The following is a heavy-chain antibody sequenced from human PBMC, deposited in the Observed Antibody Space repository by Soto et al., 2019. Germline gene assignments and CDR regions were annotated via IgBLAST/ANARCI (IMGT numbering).Heavy chain of an antibody. J-gene: IGHJ4*02. CDR1: GGSFSGYH. CDR2: INHSGST. Sequence: QVQLQQWGAGLLKPSETLSLTCGVYGGSFSGYHWSWIRQPPGKGLGWIGEINHSGSTNYNPALTTRVNTSVDTSKTQFSMKLNSVTAADTAVYYCSRAGYTYRFDYWGQGTLVTVSS. CDR3: SRAGYTYRFDY. D-gene: IGHD1-1*01. V-gene: IGHV4-34*01.